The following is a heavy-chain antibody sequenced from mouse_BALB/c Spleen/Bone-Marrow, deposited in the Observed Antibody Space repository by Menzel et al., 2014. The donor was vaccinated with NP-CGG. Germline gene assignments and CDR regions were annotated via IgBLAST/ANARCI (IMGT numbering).Heavy chain of an antibody. D-gene: IGHD1-3*01. J-gene: IGHJ3*01. CDR2: VDPSDGYT. Sequence: QVQPQQPGAELVTPGASVKLSCKASGYTFTTYWMHWVKQRPGHGLEWIGQVDPSDGYTNYSQMFKGKATLTVDKSSSTAYMQLSSLPSEDSAVYYCARGGDNFAWFAYWGQGTLVTVSA. V-gene: IGHV1-69*02. CDR3: ARGGDNFAWFAY. CDR1: GYTFTTYW.